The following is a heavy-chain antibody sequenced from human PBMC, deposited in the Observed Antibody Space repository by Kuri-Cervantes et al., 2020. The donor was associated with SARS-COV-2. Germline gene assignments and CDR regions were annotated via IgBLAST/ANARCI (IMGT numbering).Heavy chain of an antibody. CDR3: ALGYWGSGYPRYYYYMDV. D-gene: IGHD3-22*01. Sequence: AVKVSCKASGYTFTSYALSWVRQAPGQGLVWMGGIIPIFGTPNYAQKFQGRLTITPDESTSTAYMVLSSLRSEDTAVYYCALGYWGSGYPRYYYYMDVWGKGTTVTVSS. V-gene: IGHV1-69*13. CDR2: IIPIFGTP. J-gene: IGHJ6*03. CDR1: GYTFTSYA.